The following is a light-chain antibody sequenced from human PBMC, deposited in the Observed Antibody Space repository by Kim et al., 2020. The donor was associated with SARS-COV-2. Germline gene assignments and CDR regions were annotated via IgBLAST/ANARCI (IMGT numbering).Light chain of an antibody. CDR2: SDN. Sequence: GQRVTISCSGSSSNIGSNSVYWYQQLPGSAPKLLIYSDNQRPSGVPDRFSGSKSGTSASLAISGLQSEDEAAYYCAIWDDSLNGRLFGGGTKVTVL. CDR3: AIWDDSLNGRL. CDR1: SSNIGSNS. V-gene: IGLV1-44*01. J-gene: IGLJ3*02.